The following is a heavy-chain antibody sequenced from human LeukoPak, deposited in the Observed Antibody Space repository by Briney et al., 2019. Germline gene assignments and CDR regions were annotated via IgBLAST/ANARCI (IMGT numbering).Heavy chain of an antibody. CDR3: ARRGGSSSRRSPIDY. CDR1: GFTFSDYW. CDR2: IKQDGSQR. J-gene: IGHJ4*02. V-gene: IGHV3-7*01. D-gene: IGHD6-6*01. Sequence: GGSLRLSCTASGFTFSDYWMTWVRQAPGKGPEWVANIKQDGSQRYYVDSVRGRFTISRDNVKNSLFLQMNGLRAEDTAVYYCARRGGSSSRRSPIDYWGQGTLVTVCS.